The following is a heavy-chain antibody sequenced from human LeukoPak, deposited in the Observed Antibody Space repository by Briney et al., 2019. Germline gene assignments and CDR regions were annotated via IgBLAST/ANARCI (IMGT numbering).Heavy chain of an antibody. J-gene: IGHJ4*02. D-gene: IGHD6-19*01. CDR3: ARQTYSSAWDRQIDY. Sequence: SSETLSLTCTVSGDSMSSTNYYWGWIRQPPGKGLEWIGSIYYSGNTHYNPSLKSRVTLSVDTSNNQFSLKVNSVTITDTAVYYCARQTYSSAWDRQIDYWGQGTLVTVSS. CDR1: GDSMSSTNYY. V-gene: IGHV4-39*01. CDR2: IYYSGNT.